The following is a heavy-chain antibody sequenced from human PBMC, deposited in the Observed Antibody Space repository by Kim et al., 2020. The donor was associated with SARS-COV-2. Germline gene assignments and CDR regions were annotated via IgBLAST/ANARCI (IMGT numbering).Heavy chain of an antibody. V-gene: IGHV3-21*01. CDR2: ISLRSDYI. CDR3: ARDSLSRRYDSGNYRDY. J-gene: IGHJ4*01. D-gene: IGHD3-10*01. Sequence: GWSLRLSCAASGFTFNTYKMSWVRQAPGKGLEWVSSISLRSDYIYYADSVRGRFTISRDNVKNSLFLQMNSLRAEDTAVYYCARDSLSRRYDSGNYRDY. CDR1: GFTFNTYK.